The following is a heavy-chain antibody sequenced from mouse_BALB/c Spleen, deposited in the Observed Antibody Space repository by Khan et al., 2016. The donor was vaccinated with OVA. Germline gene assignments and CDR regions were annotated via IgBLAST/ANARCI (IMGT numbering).Heavy chain of an antibody. Sequence: VQLQESGPGLVRPSQTLSITCTVSGFSLTTYGVHWVRQSPGKGLEWPGVIRRGGNTDYNAAFISRLSITKDNSKSQVFFKMNSLQADDTAMYYCARNSYMYDFTYWGQGTLVTVSA. D-gene: IGHD2-14*01. V-gene: IGHV2-2*01. J-gene: IGHJ3*01. CDR3: ARNSYMYDFTY. CDR1: GFSLTTYG. CDR2: IRRGGNT.